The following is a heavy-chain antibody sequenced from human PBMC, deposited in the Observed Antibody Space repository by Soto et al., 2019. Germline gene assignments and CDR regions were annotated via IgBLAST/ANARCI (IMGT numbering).Heavy chain of an antibody. J-gene: IGHJ4*02. Sequence: QVQLVQSGAEGKKPGSSVKVSCKASGGTFSSYAISWVRQAPGQGLEWMGGIIPIFGTANYAQKFQGRVTITADESTSTAYMELSSLRSEDTAVYYCARDGLSGEYYDSSGYYRSFDYWGQGTLVTVSS. CDR2: IIPIFGTA. V-gene: IGHV1-69*12. CDR1: GGTFSSYA. CDR3: ARDGLSGEYYDSSGYYRSFDY. D-gene: IGHD3-22*01.